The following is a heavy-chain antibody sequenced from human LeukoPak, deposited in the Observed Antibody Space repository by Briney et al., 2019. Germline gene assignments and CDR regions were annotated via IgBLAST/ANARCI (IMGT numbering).Heavy chain of an antibody. CDR2: INHSGST. J-gene: IGHJ4*02. Sequence: SQTLSLTCAVYGGSFSGYYWSWIRQPPGKGLEWIGEINHSGSTNYNPSLKSRVTISVDTSKNQFSLKLSSVTAADTAVYYCARGYPAAGKDYWGQGTLVTVSS. CDR1: GGSFSGYY. V-gene: IGHV4-34*01. D-gene: IGHD6-19*01. CDR3: ARGYPAAGKDY.